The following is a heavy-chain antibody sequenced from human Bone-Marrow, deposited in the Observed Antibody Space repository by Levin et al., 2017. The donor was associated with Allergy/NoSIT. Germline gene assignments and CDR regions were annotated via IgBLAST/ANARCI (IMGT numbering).Heavy chain of an antibody. CDR2: MSGSGGST. V-gene: IGHV3-23*01. D-gene: IGHD2-8*02. J-gene: IGHJ3*02. CDR3: ARGIIGDVRVAHKEAFDI. Sequence: GGSLRLSCAASGPILSDYAMNWVRQAPGKGLEWVSGMSGSGGSTYYADSVKGRFTISRDYSKSTVFLQMNSLRAEDTAVYYCARGIIGDVRVAHKEAFDIWGQGTMVSVSS. CDR1: GPILSDYA.